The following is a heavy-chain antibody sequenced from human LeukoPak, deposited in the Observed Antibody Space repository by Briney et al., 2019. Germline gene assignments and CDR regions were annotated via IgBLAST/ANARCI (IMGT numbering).Heavy chain of an antibody. CDR3: ARDDRGGTHPNNFYYMDV. J-gene: IGHJ6*03. V-gene: IGHV3-21*06. CDR2: ISSSSYI. D-gene: IGHD1-26*01. CDR1: RSIFNSYT. Sequence: GGSLRLSCAASRSIFNSYTMNWVRQAPGKGLEWVSSISSSSYIYYTDSVKGRFTISRDNAKNSLYLQMNSLRAEDTAVYFCARDDRGGTHPNNFYYMDVWGIGTTVTISS.